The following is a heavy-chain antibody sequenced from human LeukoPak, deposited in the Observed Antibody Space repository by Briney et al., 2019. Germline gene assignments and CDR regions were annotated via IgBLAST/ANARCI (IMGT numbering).Heavy chain of an antibody. Sequence: PGGSLRLSCAASGFTFSSYEMHWVRQAPGKGLEWVSYISSSDSTIYYADSVKGRFTISRDNAKNSLYLQMNSLRAEDTAVYYCASSKGSGWAPLTWGQGTLVTVSS. CDR3: ASSKGSGWAPLT. CDR1: GFTFSSYE. CDR2: ISSSDSTI. D-gene: IGHD3-3*01. V-gene: IGHV3-48*03. J-gene: IGHJ5*02.